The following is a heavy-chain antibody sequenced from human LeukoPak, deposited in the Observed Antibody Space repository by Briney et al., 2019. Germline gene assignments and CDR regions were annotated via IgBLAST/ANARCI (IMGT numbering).Heavy chain of an antibody. Sequence: GGSLRLSCAASGFTFSSYNMNWVRQGPGKGLEWVSYISSGSTTIYYADSVQGRFTISRDNAKNSLYLQMNSLTDEDTAVYYCARVSYGSSWSDYWRQGTLVTVSS. J-gene: IGHJ4*02. CDR2: ISSGSTTI. CDR3: ARVSYGSSWSDY. V-gene: IGHV3-48*02. D-gene: IGHD6-13*01. CDR1: GFTFSSYN.